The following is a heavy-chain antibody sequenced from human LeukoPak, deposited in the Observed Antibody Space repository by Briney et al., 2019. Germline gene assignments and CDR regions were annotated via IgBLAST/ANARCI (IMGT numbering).Heavy chain of an antibody. Sequence: GGSLRLSCAASGFTFSSYSMNWVRQAPGKGLEWVSYISSSSSTIYYADSVKGRFTSSRDNAKNSLYLQMNSLRAEDTAVYYCAVWESCSGGSCYSRDSPFDYWGQGTLVTVSS. CDR1: GFTFSSYS. D-gene: IGHD2-15*01. CDR2: ISSSSSTI. V-gene: IGHV3-48*01. CDR3: AVWESCSGGSCYSRDSPFDY. J-gene: IGHJ4*02.